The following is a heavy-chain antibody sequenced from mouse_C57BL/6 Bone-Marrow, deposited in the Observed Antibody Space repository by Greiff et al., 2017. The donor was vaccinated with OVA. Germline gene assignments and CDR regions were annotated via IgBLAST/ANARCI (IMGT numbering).Heavy chain of an antibody. D-gene: IGHD2-2*01. Sequence: VKVEESGPGLVQPSQSLSITCTVSGFSLTSYGVHWVRQSPGKGLEWLGVIWSGGSTDYNAAFISRLSISKDNSKSQVFFKMNSLQADDTAIYYCVGYTWFAYWGQGTLVTVSA. CDR3: VGYTWFAY. V-gene: IGHV2-2*01. J-gene: IGHJ3*01. CDR1: GFSLTSYG. CDR2: IWSGGST.